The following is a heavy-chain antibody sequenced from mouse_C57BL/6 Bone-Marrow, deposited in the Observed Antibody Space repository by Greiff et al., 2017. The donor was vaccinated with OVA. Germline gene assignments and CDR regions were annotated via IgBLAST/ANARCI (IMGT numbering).Heavy chain of an antibody. Sequence: QVQLQQSGAELVRPGASVTLSCKASGYTFTDYEMHWVKQTPVHGLEWIGAIDPETGGTAYNQKFKGKAILTADKSSSTAYMELRSLTSEDSAVYYCTRVSYYGSSYAMDYWGQGTSVTVSS. J-gene: IGHJ4*01. CDR3: TRVSYYGSSYAMDY. CDR1: GYTFTDYE. V-gene: IGHV1-15*01. CDR2: IDPETGGT. D-gene: IGHD1-1*01.